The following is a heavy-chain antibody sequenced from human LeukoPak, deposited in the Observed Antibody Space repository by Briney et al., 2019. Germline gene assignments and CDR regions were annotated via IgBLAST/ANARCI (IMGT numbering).Heavy chain of an antibody. CDR3: ARQYPQYSSSWNFDY. V-gene: IGHV4-34*01. CDR1: GGSISSYY. CDR2: INHSGST. J-gene: IGHJ4*02. Sequence: PSETLSLTCTVSGGSISSYYWSWIRQPPGKGLEWIGEINHSGSTNYNPSLKSRVTISVDTSKNQFSLKLSSVTAADTAVYYCARQYPQYSSSWNFDYWGQGTLVTVSS. D-gene: IGHD6-13*01.